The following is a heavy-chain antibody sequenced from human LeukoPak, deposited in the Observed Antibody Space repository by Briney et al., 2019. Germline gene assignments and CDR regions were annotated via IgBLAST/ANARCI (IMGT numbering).Heavy chain of an antibody. CDR2: ISAYNGNT. V-gene: IGHV1-18*01. J-gene: IGHJ3*02. CDR3: ARVGAAAGLTDAFEI. CDR1: GYTFTSYG. D-gene: IGHD6-13*01. Sequence: ASVKVSCKASGYTFTSYGISWVRQAPGQGLEWMGWISAYNGNTNYAQKLQGRVTMTTDTSTSTAYMELRSLRSDDTAVYYCARVGAAAGLTDAFEIWGQGTMVTVSS.